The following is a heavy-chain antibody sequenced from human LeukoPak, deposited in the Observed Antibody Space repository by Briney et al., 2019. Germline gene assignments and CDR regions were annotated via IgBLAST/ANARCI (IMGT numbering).Heavy chain of an antibody. Sequence: GGSLRLSCAASGFTFDDYAMHWVRQAPGKGLEWVSGISWNSGSIGYADSVKGRFTISRDNAKNSLYLQMNSLKTEDTAVYYCTRGPSGGVVLFYYYMDVWGKGTTVTVSS. D-gene: IGHD3-3*01. V-gene: IGHV3-9*01. CDR3: TRGPSGGVVLFYYYMDV. J-gene: IGHJ6*03. CDR1: GFTFDDYA. CDR2: ISWNSGSI.